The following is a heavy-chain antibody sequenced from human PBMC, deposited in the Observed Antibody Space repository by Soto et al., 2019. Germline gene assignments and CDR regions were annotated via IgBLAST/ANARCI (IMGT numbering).Heavy chain of an antibody. V-gene: IGHV1-69*12. CDR3: ARYVPAAVYYYGMDV. CDR1: GGTFSSYA. J-gene: IGHJ6*02. Sequence: QVQLVQSGAEVKKPGSSVKVSCKASGGTFSSYAISWVRQAPGQGLEWMGGIIPIFGTANYAQKFQGRVTITADESTSTAYMALSNLRSEDTAVYYWARYVPAAVYYYGMDVWGQGTTVTVSS. D-gene: IGHD2-2*01. CDR2: IIPIFGTA.